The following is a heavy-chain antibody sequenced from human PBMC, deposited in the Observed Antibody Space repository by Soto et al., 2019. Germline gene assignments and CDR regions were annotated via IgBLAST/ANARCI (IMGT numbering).Heavy chain of an antibody. CDR2: IHYSGSA. D-gene: IGHD6-19*01. CDR1: GSSIIGYY. CDR3: ERGVGGSGLNWFDP. J-gene: IGHJ5*02. Sequence: PSETLSLTCTFSGSSIIGYYWTWIRQSPERGLEWIGYIHYSGSANYNPSLNSRLTMSVDRSKSQFSMKLASVTAAGTAVYYCERGVGGSGLNWFDPWGQGTLVTVSS. V-gene: IGHV4-59*12.